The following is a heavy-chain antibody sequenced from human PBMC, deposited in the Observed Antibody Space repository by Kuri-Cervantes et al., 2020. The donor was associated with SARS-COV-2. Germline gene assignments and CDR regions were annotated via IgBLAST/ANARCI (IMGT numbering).Heavy chain of an antibody. CDR2: ISWNSGSI. J-gene: IGHJ6*03. CDR1: GFTFDDYA. CDR3: AKASLVGYYYYYMDV. V-gene: IGHV3-9*03. D-gene: IGHD1-26*01. Sequence: SLKISCAASGFTFDDYAMHWVRQAPGKGLEWVSGISWNSGSIGYADSVKGRFTISRDNAKNSLYLQMNSLRAEDMALYYCAKASLVGYYYYYMDVWGKGTTVTVSS.